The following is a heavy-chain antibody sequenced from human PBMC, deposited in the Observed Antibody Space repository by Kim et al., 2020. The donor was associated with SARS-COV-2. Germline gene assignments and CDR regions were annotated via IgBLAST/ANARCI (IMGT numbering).Heavy chain of an antibody. Sequence: SVKVSCKASGGTFSSYAISWVRQAPGQGLEWMGGIIPIFGTANYAQKFQGRVTITADESTSTAYMELSSLRSEDTAVYYCARARDGYNVGSWFDPWGQGTLVTVSS. J-gene: IGHJ5*02. CDR2: IIPIFGTA. CDR3: ARARDGYNVGSWFDP. V-gene: IGHV1-69*13. CDR1: GGTFSSYA. D-gene: IGHD5-12*01.